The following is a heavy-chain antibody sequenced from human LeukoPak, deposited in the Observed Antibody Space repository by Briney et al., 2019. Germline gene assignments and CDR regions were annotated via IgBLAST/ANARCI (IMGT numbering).Heavy chain of an antibody. V-gene: IGHV4-39*01. Sequence: SETLSLTCTVSGGSISSSSYYWGWNRQPPGKGLEWIGTIYHSGSTYYNPSLKSRVTISVDTSKNQFSLKLSSVTAADTAVYYCVNWNYVSGYFQHWGQGTLVTVSS. CDR3: VNWNYVSGYFQH. CDR2: IYHSGST. J-gene: IGHJ1*01. D-gene: IGHD1-7*01. CDR1: GGSISSSSYY.